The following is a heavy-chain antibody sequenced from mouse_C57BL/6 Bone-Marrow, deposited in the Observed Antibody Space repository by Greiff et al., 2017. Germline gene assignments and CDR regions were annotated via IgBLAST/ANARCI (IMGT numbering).Heavy chain of an antibody. CDR3: ARRLLLLRYWYFDV. Sequence: VQGVESGGGLVKPGGSLKLSCAAPGFTFSDYGMHWVRQAPEMGLEWVAYISSGSSTIYYADTVTGRFTISSANAKNTLFVQMTSLRSEDTAMDYCARRLLLLRYWYFDVWGTGTTVTVSA. V-gene: IGHV5-17*01. CDR1: GFTFSDYG. D-gene: IGHD1-1*01. J-gene: IGHJ1*03. CDR2: ISSGSSTI.